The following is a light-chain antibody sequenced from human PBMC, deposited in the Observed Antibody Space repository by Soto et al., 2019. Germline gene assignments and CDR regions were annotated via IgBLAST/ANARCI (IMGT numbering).Light chain of an antibody. Sequence: DIQMTQSPSSLSASVGDRVTITCQASQDINNYLNWYQQKPGKAPKLLIYDASNLETGVPSRFSGSGSGTDFTFSISSLQPEDIATYYCQQFDNPLLTFGGGTKVEI. J-gene: IGKJ4*01. CDR2: DAS. CDR1: QDINNY. V-gene: IGKV1-33*01. CDR3: QQFDNPLLT.